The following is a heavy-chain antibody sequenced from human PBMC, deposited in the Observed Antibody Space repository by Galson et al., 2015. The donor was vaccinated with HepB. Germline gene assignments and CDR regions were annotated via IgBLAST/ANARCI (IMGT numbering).Heavy chain of an antibody. CDR3: ARDPYCSGAGCHYGPHYYYYGLDV. CDR2: ISAYNGNT. J-gene: IGHJ6*02. CDR1: GYTFTNYG. D-gene: IGHD2-15*01. V-gene: IGHV1-18*04. Sequence: SVKVSCKASGYTFTNYGITWVRQAPGQGLEWLGWISAYNGNTKYAQEFHDRVSMTTDTSTSTAHMELRSLRFDDTAIYFCARDPYCSGAGCHYGPHYYYYGLDVWGQGTTVTVS.